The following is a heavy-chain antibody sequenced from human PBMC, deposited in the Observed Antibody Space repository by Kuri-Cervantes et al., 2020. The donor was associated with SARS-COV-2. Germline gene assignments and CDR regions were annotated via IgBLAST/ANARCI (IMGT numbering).Heavy chain of an antibody. CDR1: GFTFSSYA. CDR3: AKTDCSGGSCYLADY. CDR2: ISGSGGST. V-gene: IGHV3-23*01. Sequence: GGSLRLSCAASGFTFSSYAMSWVRQAPGKRLEWVSAISGSGGSTYYADSVKGRFTISRDNSKNTLYLQMNSLRAEDTAVYYCAKTDCSGGSCYLADYWGQGTLVTVSS. J-gene: IGHJ4*02. D-gene: IGHD2-15*01.